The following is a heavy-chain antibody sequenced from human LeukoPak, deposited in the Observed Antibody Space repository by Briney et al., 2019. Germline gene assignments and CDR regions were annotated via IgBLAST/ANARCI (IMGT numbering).Heavy chain of an antibody. CDR2: IIPIFGTA. Sequence: SVKVSCKASGGTFSSYAISWVRQAPGQGLEWMGGIIPIFGTANYAQKFQGRVAITADESTSTAYMELSSLRSEDTAVYYCARDLGYDSSGYYSYYFDYWGQGTLVTVSS. J-gene: IGHJ4*02. V-gene: IGHV1-69*13. CDR3: ARDLGYDSSGYYSYYFDY. CDR1: GGTFSSYA. D-gene: IGHD3-22*01.